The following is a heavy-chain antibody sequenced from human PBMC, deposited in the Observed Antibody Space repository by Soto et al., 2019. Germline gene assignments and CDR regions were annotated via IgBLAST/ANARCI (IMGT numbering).Heavy chain of an antibody. J-gene: IGHJ6*02. V-gene: IGHV1-8*01. CDR2: MNPSSGNT. Sequence: ASVKVSCKASGYTVTSYDINWVRQATGEGLEWMGWMNPSSGNTGYAQKFQGRVTMTRNTSISTAYMELSSLRSEDTAVYYCARKVVADPYYYYGMDVWGQGTTVTVSS. D-gene: IGHD2-15*01. CDR1: GYTVTSYD. CDR3: ARKVVADPYYYYGMDV.